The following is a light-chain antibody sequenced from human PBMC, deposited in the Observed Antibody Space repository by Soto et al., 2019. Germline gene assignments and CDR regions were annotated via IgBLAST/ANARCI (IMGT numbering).Light chain of an antibody. CDR2: GAS. CDR3: QQYNNWPRT. J-gene: IGKJ1*01. V-gene: IGKV3-15*01. CDR1: QSVSSN. Sequence: EIMMTQSPGTLSASPGERATLSCRASQSVSSNLAWYQQKPGQAPRLLIYGASTRATGIPARFSGSGSGTEFTLTISSLQSEDFAVYYCQQYNNWPRTFGQGTKVEIK.